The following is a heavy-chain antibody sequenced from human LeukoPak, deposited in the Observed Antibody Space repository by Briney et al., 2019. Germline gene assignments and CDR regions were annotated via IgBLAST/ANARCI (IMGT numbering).Heavy chain of an antibody. Sequence: PSDTLSLTCGVYGGSLSGYYLNWIRQSPGKGLEWIGEIHPHGTTFYSPSLKSRVTISLDTSKKQFSLNLLSVTAADTAVYFCSRGTDLYKGGNYWGQGTLVTVSS. CDR2: IHPHGTT. V-gene: IGHV4-34*01. CDR3: SRGTDLYKGGNY. CDR1: GGSLSGYY. D-gene: IGHD3-16*01. J-gene: IGHJ4*02.